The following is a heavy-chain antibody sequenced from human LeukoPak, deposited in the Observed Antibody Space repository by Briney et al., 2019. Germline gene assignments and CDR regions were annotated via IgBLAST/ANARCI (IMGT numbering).Heavy chain of an antibody. CDR1: GFTLSRHS. CDR3: ARDSIAYCGGDCSFDAFDI. D-gene: IGHD2-21*02. V-gene: IGHV3-21*01. J-gene: IGHJ3*02. CDR2: ISSSSSYI. Sequence: PGGSLRLSCAASGFTLSRHSINWVRQAPGKGLEWVSSISSSSSYIYYADSVKGRFTISRDNAKNSLYLQMNSLRAEDTAVYYCARDSIAYCGGDCSFDAFDIWGQGTMVTVSS.